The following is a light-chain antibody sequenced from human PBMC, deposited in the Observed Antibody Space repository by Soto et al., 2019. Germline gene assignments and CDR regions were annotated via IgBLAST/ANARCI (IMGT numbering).Light chain of an antibody. CDR3: QQYGGSPIFT. CDR2: GAS. CDR1: QSISNSY. V-gene: IGKV3-20*01. Sequence: EIVLTQSPGTLSLSPGERATLSCRASQSISNSYLAWYQQKPGQAPRLLIYGASSRATGIPDRFSGSGSGTDFTLTISRLELEDFAVYYCQQYGGSPIFTFGPGTKVDIK. J-gene: IGKJ3*01.